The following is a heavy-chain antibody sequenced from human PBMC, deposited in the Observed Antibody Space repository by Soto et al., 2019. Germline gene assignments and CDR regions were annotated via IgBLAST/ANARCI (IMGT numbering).Heavy chain of an antibody. V-gene: IGHV4-31*03. Sequence: SETLSLTCTVSGGSISSGGYYWSWIRQHPGKGLEWIGYIYYSGSTYYNPSLKSRVTISVDTSKNQFSLKLGSVTAADTAVYYCARAGKEIVVVPAAPPPYNWFDPWGQGTQVTVSS. CDR2: IYYSGST. J-gene: IGHJ5*02. CDR3: ARAGKEIVVVPAAPPPYNWFDP. D-gene: IGHD2-2*01. CDR1: GGSISSGGYY.